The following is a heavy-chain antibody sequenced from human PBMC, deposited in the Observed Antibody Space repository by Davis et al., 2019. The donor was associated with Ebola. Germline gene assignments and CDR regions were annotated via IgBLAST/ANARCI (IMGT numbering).Heavy chain of an antibody. V-gene: IGHV1-18*01. CDR1: GYTFTRYG. J-gene: IGHJ5*02. CDR3: ARDQFQDYSNYAQVRFDP. CDR2: INSHNGNT. D-gene: IGHD4-11*01. Sequence: AASVKVSCKASGYTFTRYGITWVRQAPGQGLEWMGWINSHNGNTNYAQKLQGRVTMTTDTSTSTAYMELRSLRSDDTAVYYCARDQFQDYSNYAQVRFDPWGQETLVTVS.